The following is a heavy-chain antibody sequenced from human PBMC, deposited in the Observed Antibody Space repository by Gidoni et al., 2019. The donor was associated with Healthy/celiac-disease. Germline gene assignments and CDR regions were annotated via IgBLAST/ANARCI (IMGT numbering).Heavy chain of an antibody. J-gene: IGHJ3*02. CDR1: VGSISSGRYS. CDR3: ARYIVVVVAASTLGAFDI. CDR2: IYHSRST. Sequence: QLQLQESGSGLVKPSQTLALTCAVSVGSISSGRYSWSWIRQPPGKGLEWIGYIYHSRSTYYNPSLKSRVTISVDRSKNQFSLKLSSVTAADTAVYYCARYIVVVVAASTLGAFDIWGQGTMVTVSS. V-gene: IGHV4-30-2*01. D-gene: IGHD2-15*01.